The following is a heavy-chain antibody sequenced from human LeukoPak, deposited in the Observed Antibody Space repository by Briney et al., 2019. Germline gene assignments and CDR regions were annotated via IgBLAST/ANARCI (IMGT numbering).Heavy chain of an antibody. CDR1: GGSFSGYY. D-gene: IGHD2-15*01. CDR2: INHIGRT. Sequence: PSETLSLTCAVYGGSFSGYYWTWIRQLPGEGLEWIGEINHIGRTNYNPSLKTRVTISVDTSKNHFSLRLTSVTAADTAVYYCARPLGYCSDSRSAQPWLDPWGQGTLVTVSS. CDR3: ARPLGYCSDSRSAQPWLDP. V-gene: IGHV4-34*01. J-gene: IGHJ5*02.